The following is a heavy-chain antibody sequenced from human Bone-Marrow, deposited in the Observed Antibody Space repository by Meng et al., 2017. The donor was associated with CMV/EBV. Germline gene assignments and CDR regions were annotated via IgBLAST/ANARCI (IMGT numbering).Heavy chain of an antibody. CDR2: INPSGGSA. J-gene: IGHJ6*02. V-gene: IGHV1-46*01. CDR1: GYTFSSYY. Sequence: ASVKVPCKASGYTFSSYYMDWVRQAPGQGLEWMGIINPSGGSATYAQKFQGRVTMTRDTSTSTLYMDLSSLRSEDAAVYYCARQAPPGGMDVWGQGTTVTVSS. CDR3: ARQAPPGGMDV.